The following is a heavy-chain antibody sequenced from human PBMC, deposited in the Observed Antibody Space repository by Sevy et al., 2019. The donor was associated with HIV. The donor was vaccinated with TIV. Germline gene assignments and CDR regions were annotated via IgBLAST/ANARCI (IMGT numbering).Heavy chain of an antibody. D-gene: IGHD5-18*01. Sequence: SETLSLTCSVSGGSITSKNYFWAWIRQSPGKGLEWTASIYHSGSPYHSPSLQSRVGISVDTSRRHFSLKLSSVTATDTAVYYCARHSFKHGYRPHYFDYWSQGTLVTVSS. V-gene: IGHV4-39*01. CDR1: GGSITSKNYF. CDR3: ARHSFKHGYRPHYFDY. CDR2: IYHSGSP. J-gene: IGHJ4*02.